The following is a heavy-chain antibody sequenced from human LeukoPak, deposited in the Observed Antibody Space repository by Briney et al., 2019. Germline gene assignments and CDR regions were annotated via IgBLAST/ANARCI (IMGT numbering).Heavy chain of an antibody. CDR1: DDSMISYH. CDR2: IYTSGST. CDR3: ARAERTVNVLDI. V-gene: IGHV4-4*07. J-gene: IGHJ3*02. D-gene: IGHD1-1*01. Sequence: SETLSLTCSVSDDSMISYHWSWIRQSAGKGLEWIGRIYTSGSTDYNPSLMSRVTMSVDTAKNQFSLKLRSVTAADTAVYYCARAERTVNVLDIWGQGTIVTVSS.